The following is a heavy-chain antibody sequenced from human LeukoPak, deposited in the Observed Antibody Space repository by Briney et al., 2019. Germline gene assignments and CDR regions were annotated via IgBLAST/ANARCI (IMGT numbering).Heavy chain of an antibody. CDR2: ISAYNGNT. D-gene: IGHD3-10*01. J-gene: IGHJ4*02. CDR3: ARDQARLWFGELSPGSGFDY. Sequence: GASVKVSCKASGYTFTSYGISWVRQAPGQGLEWMGWISAYNGNTNYAQKPQGRVTMTTDTSTSTAYMELRSLRSDDTAVYYCARDQARLWFGELSPGSGFDYWGQGTLVTVSS. V-gene: IGHV1-18*01. CDR1: GYTFTSYG.